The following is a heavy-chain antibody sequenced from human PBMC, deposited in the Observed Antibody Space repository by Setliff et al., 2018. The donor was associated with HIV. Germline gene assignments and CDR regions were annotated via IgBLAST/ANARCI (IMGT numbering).Heavy chain of an antibody. Sequence: SETLSLTCAVYGGSSNDYYWNWIRQPPGKGLEYIGSIHYNEKTYYNPSLKSRVTISIDTSKNQFSLNLISMTAADTAVYFCARETDVSTSWFGGYYFDFWGQGTVVTVSS. V-gene: IGHV4-34*01. CDR2: IHYNEKT. D-gene: IGHD3-3*01. CDR3: ARETDVSTSWFGGYYFDF. J-gene: IGHJ4*02. CDR1: GGSSNDYY.